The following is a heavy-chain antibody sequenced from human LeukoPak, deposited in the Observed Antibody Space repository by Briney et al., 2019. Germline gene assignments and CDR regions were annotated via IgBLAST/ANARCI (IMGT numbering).Heavy chain of an antibody. CDR3: ARGEYYYGSSAYYGFDY. J-gene: IGHJ4*02. Sequence: GSLRLSCAASGFNFSSYWMSWVRQAPGKGLEWIGYINYSGSTNYNPSLKSRVTISLDTSKNQFSLKLSSVTAADTAVYYCARGEYYYGSSAYYGFDYWGQGTLVTVSS. V-gene: IGHV4-59*01. D-gene: IGHD3-22*01. CDR1: GFNFSSYW. CDR2: INYSGST.